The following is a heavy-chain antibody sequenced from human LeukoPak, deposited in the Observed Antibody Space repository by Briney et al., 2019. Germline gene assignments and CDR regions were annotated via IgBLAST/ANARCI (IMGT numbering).Heavy chain of an antibody. Sequence: KPSETLSLTCTVSGGSIITYYWTWIRQPPGKGLEWIGYMYYTGSTKYNPSLKSRVSISVDTSKNQFSLTLTSVTAADTAVYYCAAVVVSGTPYFAYWGQGTLVTVSS. D-gene: IGHD2-21*02. J-gene: IGHJ4*02. V-gene: IGHV4-59*03. CDR3: AAVVVSGTPYFAY. CDR1: GGSIITYY. CDR2: MYYTGST.